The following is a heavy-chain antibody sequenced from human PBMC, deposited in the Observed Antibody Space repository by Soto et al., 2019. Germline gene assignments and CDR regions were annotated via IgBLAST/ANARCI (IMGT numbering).Heavy chain of an antibody. D-gene: IGHD2-15*01. V-gene: IGHV3-74*01. CDR1: GFTFSSYW. J-gene: IGHJ4*02. Sequence: GGSLRLSCAASGFTFSSYWMHWVRQAPGKGLVWVSRINSDGSSTTYADSVKGRFTISRDNAKNTLYLQMNSLRAEDTAVYSCARRSCSGGDCYHVDYWGQGTLVTVSS. CDR3: ARRSCSGGDCYHVDY. CDR2: INSDGSST.